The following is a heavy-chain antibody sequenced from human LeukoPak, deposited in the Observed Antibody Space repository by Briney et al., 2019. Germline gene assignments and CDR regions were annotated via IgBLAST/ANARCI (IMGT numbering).Heavy chain of an antibody. CDR3: ARAVGPFDF. CDR1: GFTFSSYA. Sequence: GGSLRLSCAVSGFTFSSYAMHWVRQAPGKGLEWVSGISGSGDSTYYADSVKGRFTISRDNSKDTLYLQMNSLRAEDTAVYYCARAVGPFDFWGPGTIVIVSS. CDR2: ISGSGDST. V-gene: IGHV3-23*01. J-gene: IGHJ3*01.